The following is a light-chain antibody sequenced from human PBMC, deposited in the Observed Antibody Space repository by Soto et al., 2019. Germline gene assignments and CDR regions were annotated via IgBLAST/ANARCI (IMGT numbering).Light chain of an antibody. CDR3: HQYESTPQT. CDR1: QSISSSY. J-gene: IGKJ5*01. CDR2: GAS. Sequence: EIALTQLPRTVCLFSGERATLSCRASQSISSSYLAWYQQKPGQAPRLLIQGASSRATGIPDRFSGSGSGTDFTLSISRLEPEDFAMYYCHQYESTPQTFGLGTRLEIK. V-gene: IGKV3-20*01.